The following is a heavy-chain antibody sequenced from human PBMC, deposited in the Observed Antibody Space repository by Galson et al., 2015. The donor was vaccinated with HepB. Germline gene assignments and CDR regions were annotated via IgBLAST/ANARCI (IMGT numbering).Heavy chain of an antibody. CDR1: GFTFSSYA. V-gene: IGHV3-30-3*01. J-gene: IGHJ4*02. Sequence: SLRLSCAASGFTFSSYAMHWVRQAPGKGLEWVAVISYDGSNKYYADSVKGRFTISRDNSKNTPYLQMNSLRAEDTAVYYCARVLYYYDSSGYYSLGYWGQGTLVTVSS. CDR2: ISYDGSNK. D-gene: IGHD3-22*01. CDR3: ARVLYYYDSSGYYSLGY.